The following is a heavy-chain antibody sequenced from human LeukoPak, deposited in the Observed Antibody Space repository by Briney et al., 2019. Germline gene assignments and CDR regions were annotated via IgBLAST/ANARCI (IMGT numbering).Heavy chain of an antibody. D-gene: IGHD7-27*01. J-gene: IGHJ3*02. CDR1: GGSISSYY. V-gene: IGHV4-59*01. CDR3: AREDNWGLYAFDI. Sequence: PSETLSLTCTVSGGSISSYYWSWIRQPPGKGLEWIGYIYYSGSTNYNPSLKSRVTISVDTSKNQFSLKLSSVTAADTAVYYCAREDNWGLYAFDIWGQGTMVTVSS. CDR2: IYYSGST.